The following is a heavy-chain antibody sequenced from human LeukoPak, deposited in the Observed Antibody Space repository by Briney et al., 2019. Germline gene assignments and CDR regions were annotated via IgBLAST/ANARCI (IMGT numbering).Heavy chain of an antibody. CDR1: GFTFSTYA. V-gene: IGHV3-23*01. J-gene: IGHJ4*02. D-gene: IGHD3-3*02. CDR3: AKSMSTFYRGFFDY. Sequence: GGSLRLSCAASGFTFSTYAMSWVRQAPGMGLEWVSTISNNGGDTYYADSVKGRLTIPRDNSKNTLYLQINSLRAEDTAMYYCAKSMSTFYRGFFDYWGQGTLVSVSS. CDR2: ISNNGGDT.